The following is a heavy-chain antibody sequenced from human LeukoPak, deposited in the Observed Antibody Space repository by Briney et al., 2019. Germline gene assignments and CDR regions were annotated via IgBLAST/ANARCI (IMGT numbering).Heavy chain of an antibody. Sequence: GGSLRLSCAASGFTVGSNYMAWVRQAPGKGLEWVSGIYSDGRTNYVDSVKGRFTISRDNSEDTLFLQMNSLRAEDTAVYYCARDLGYCTNGVCHTRFDYWGQGTLVTVSS. D-gene: IGHD2-8*01. J-gene: IGHJ4*02. CDR2: IYSDGRT. CDR3: ARDLGYCTNGVCHTRFDY. V-gene: IGHV3-53*01. CDR1: GFTVGSNY.